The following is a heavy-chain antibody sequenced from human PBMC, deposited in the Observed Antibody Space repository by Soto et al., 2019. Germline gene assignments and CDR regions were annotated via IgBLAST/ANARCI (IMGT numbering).Heavy chain of an antibody. J-gene: IGHJ4*02. CDR3: ASLSGGGEFDY. Sequence: PSQTLSLTCAISGDSVSRNSGAWNWIRQSPSRGLEWLGRTYYRSKWYSDYARSVKSRISTNSDTSKNQFSLYLDSVTPEDTAVYYCASLSGGGEFDYWGQGVLVTVSS. CDR2: TYYRSKWYS. CDR1: GDSVSRNSGA. V-gene: IGHV6-1*01. D-gene: IGHD3-16*01.